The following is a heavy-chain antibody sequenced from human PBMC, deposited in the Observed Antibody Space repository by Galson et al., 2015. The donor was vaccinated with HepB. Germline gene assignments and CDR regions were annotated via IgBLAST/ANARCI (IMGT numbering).Heavy chain of an antibody. D-gene: IGHD2-2*01. J-gene: IGHJ3*02. Sequence: SLRLSCAASGYTFSSYAMSWVRQAPGKGLEWVSAISGSGGSTYYADSVKGRFTISRDNSKNTLYLQMNSLRAEDTAVYYCASPLTAANGPNAFDIWGQGTMVTVSS. V-gene: IGHV3-23*01. CDR2: ISGSGGST. CDR3: ASPLTAANGPNAFDI. CDR1: GYTFSSYA.